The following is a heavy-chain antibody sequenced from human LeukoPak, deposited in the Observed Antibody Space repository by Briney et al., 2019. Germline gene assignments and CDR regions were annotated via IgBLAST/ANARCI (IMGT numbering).Heavy chain of an antibody. V-gene: IGHV4-34*01. D-gene: IGHD6-19*01. Sequence: SETLSLTCAVYGGSFSGYYWSWIRQPPGKGLEWIGEINHSGSTNYNPSLKSRVTISVDTSKNQFSLKLSSVTAADTAVYYCARLLGSSGSDCWGQGTPVTVSS. CDR2: INHSGST. CDR3: ARLLGSSGSDC. J-gene: IGHJ4*02. CDR1: GGSFSGYY.